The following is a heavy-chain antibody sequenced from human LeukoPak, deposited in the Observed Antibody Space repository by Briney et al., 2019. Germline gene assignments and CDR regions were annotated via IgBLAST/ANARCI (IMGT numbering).Heavy chain of an antibody. CDR1: GFTFSSYN. J-gene: IGHJ3*02. D-gene: IGHD4-11*01. CDR2: ISSSSNYI. CDR3: ARGLPYNDAFDI. Sequence: GGSLRLSCAPSGFTFSSYNLNWVRQAPGKGLEWVSTISSSSNYIYYADSVKGRFTISRDNAKNSLFLQVNSLRAEDTAVYYCARGLPYNDAFDIWGQGTMVIVSS. V-gene: IGHV3-21*01.